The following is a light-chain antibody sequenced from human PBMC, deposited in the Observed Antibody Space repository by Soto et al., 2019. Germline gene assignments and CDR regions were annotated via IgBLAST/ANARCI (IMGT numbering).Light chain of an antibody. V-gene: IGKV1-8*01. CDR3: QQYYSTPFT. CDR1: QGISSY. CDR2: WAS. Sequence: AIRMTQSPSSLSASTGDRVTITCRASQGISSYLAWYQQKPGQPPKLLIYWASTRESGVPDRFSGSGSGTDFTLTISSLQAEDVAVYYCQQYYSTPFTFGPGTKVDIK. J-gene: IGKJ3*01.